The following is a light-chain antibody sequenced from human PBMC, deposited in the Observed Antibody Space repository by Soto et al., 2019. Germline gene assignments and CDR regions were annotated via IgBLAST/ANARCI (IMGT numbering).Light chain of an antibody. CDR3: SSYAGSNIVV. V-gene: IGLV2-8*01. J-gene: IGLJ2*01. CDR2: DVS. CDR1: SSDVGGCNY. Sequence: QSALTQPPSASGSPGQSVTISCTGSSSDVGGCNYVSWYQQHPGKAPKLMIYDVSKRPSWVPDRFSGSKSGNTASLTVSGLQAEDEADYYCSSYAGSNIVVFGGGTKLTVL.